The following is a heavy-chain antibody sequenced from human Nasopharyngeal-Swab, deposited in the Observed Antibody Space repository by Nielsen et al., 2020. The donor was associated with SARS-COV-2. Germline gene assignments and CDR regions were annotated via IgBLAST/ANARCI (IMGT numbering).Heavy chain of an antibody. V-gene: IGHV1-3*01. D-gene: IGHD3-9*01. J-gene: IGHJ5*02. CDR1: GYTFTSYA. CDR2: INAGNGNT. CDR3: ARDRHVLRYFDWLGWFDP. Sequence: ASVKVSCKASGYTFTSYAMHWVRQAPGQRLEWMGWINAGNGNTKYSQKFQGRVTITRDTSASTAYMELSSLRSEDTAVYYCARDRHVLRYFDWLGWFDPWGQGTLVTVSS.